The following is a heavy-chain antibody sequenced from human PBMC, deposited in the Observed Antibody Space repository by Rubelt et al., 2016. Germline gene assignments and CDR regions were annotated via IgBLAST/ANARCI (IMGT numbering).Heavy chain of an antibody. D-gene: IGHD1-26*01. J-gene: IGHJ2*01. CDR2: INHSGST. V-gene: IGHV4-34*01. Sequence: QVQLQQWGAGLLKPSETLSLTCAVYGGSFSGYYWSWIRQPPGKGLEWIGEINHSGSTNYIPSLKSRVTISVDTSKNQFSLKLGSVTAADTAVYYCARRRRYSGSSYWYFDLWGRGTLVTVSS. CDR1: GGSFSGYY. CDR3: ARRRRYSGSSYWYFDL.